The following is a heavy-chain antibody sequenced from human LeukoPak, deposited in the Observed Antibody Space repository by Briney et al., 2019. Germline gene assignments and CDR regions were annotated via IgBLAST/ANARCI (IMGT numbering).Heavy chain of an antibody. V-gene: IGHV4-34*01. Sequence: SETLSLTCALYGGSFSGYSWSWIRQPPREGLEWIGEINHSGSTNYNPSLKSRVTISVDTSKNQFSLKLSSVTVADTAVYYCARGHITSFGVVIDYMDVWGKGTTVTVSS. D-gene: IGHD3-3*01. CDR1: GGSFSGYS. CDR3: ARGHITSFGVVIDYMDV. J-gene: IGHJ6*03. CDR2: INHSGST.